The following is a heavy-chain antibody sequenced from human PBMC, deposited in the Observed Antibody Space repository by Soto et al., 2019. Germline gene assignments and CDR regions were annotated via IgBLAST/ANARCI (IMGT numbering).Heavy chain of an antibody. Sequence: QLQLQESGSGLVKPSQTLSLTCAVSGGSISSGGYSWSWIRQPPGKGLECIGYIYHSGSTYYNPALKRRVTLSVARSTTQSSRKLSSVTAADTAVYYCARGPPLLWWSQGTLVTVSS. J-gene: IGHJ4*02. V-gene: IGHV4-30-2*01. D-gene: IGHD2-21*01. CDR1: GGSISSGGYS. CDR3: ARGPPLLW. CDR2: IYHSGST.